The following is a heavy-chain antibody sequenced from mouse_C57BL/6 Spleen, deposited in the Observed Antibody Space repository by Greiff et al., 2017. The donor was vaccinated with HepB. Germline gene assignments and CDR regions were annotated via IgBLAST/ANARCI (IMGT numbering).Heavy chain of an antibody. J-gene: IGHJ1*03. CDR1: GYTFTGYW. CDR3: ARRFYNYGSSHWYFDV. D-gene: IGHD1-1*01. Sequence: QVQLQQSGAELMKPGASVKLSCKATGYTFTGYWIEWVKQRPGHGLEWIGEILPGSGSTNYNEKFKGKATFTADTSSNTAYMQLSSLTTEDYANYDCARRFYNYGSSHWYFDVWGTGTTVTVSS. V-gene: IGHV1-9*01. CDR2: ILPGSGST.